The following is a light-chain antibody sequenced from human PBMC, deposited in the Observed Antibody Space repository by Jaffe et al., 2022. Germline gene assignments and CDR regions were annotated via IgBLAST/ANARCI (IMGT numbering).Light chain of an antibody. V-gene: IGKV3-20*01. CDR1: QSVSSTY. CDR3: QQYGTSPLYT. CDR2: AAS. Sequence: EFVLTQSPGTLSLSPGERATLSCRAGQSVSSTYLAWYQHKPGQAPRLLIYAASSRATGIPDRFSGSGSGTDFTLTISRLEPEDSAVYYCQQYGTSPLYTFGQGTKVEIK. J-gene: IGKJ2*01.